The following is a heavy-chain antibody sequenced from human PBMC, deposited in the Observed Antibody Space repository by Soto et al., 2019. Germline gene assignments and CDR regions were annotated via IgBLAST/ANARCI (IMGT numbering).Heavy chain of an antibody. CDR3: AKGGSSSSSRAARYYYYGMDV. Sequence: GGSLRLSCAASGFTFSSYAMSWVRQAPGKGLEWVSAISGSGGSTYYADSVKGRFTISRDNSKSTLYLQMNSLRAEDTAVYYCAKGGSSSSSRAARYYYYGMDVWGQGTTVTVSS. J-gene: IGHJ6*02. CDR1: GFTFSSYA. CDR2: ISGSGGST. D-gene: IGHD6-6*01. V-gene: IGHV3-23*01.